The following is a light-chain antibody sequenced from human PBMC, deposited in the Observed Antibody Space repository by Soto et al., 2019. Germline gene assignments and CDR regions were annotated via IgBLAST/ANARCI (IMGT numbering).Light chain of an antibody. CDR3: ASCAGGNNV. Sequence: QSVLTQPPSASGSPEQSVTISCTGTSSDVGGYNYVSWYQQHPGKVPKLMVYEVNKRPSGVPDRFSGSKSGNTASLTVSGRQAEDEADYYCASCAGGNNVFGTGTKLTVL. CDR2: EVN. V-gene: IGLV2-8*01. J-gene: IGLJ1*01. CDR1: SSDVGGYNY.